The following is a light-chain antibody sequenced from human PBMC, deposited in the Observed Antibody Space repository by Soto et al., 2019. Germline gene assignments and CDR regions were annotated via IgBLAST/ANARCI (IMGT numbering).Light chain of an antibody. J-gene: IGLJ2*01. CDR3: SSYASSNNWV. CDR1: SSDVADYNY. CDR2: EVT. V-gene: IGLV2-8*01. Sequence: QSALTQPASVSGSPGQSVTISCTGASSDVADYNYVSWYQQHPGKAPKLMIYEVTKRPSGVPDRFSGSKSGNTASLTVSGLQAEDESDYYCSSYASSNNWVFGGGTKLTVL.